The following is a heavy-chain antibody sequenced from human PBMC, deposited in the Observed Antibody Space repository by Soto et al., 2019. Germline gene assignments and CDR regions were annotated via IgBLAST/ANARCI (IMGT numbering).Heavy chain of an antibody. Sequence: QVQLVQSGAEVKKPGASVKVSCKASGYTFTSYGISWVRQAPEQGLEWMGWISAYNGNTNYAQKLQGRVTMTTDTSTSTAYMELRSLRSDDTAVYYCASTNDYGDSSAKDYYGMDVWGQGTTVTVSS. CDR1: GYTFTSYG. D-gene: IGHD4-17*01. J-gene: IGHJ6*02. CDR3: ASTNDYGDSSAKDYYGMDV. CDR2: ISAYNGNT. V-gene: IGHV1-18*01.